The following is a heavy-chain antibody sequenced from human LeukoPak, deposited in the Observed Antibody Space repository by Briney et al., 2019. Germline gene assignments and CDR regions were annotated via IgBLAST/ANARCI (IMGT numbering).Heavy chain of an antibody. CDR2: INPSGGST. CDR1: GYTLTSYY. D-gene: IGHD3-22*01. J-gene: IGHJ5*02. V-gene: IGHV1-46*01. CDR3: ARGERITMKVVVTLTDWFDP. Sequence: ASVKVSCKASGYTLTSYYMHWVRQAPGQGLEWMGIINPSGGSTTYAQKFQGRVTMTRDMSTSTVYMELSSLRSEDTAVYYCARGERITMKVVVTLTDWFDPWGQGTLVTVSS.